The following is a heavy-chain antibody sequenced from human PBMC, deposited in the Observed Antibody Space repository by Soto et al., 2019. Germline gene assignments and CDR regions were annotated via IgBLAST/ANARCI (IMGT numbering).Heavy chain of an antibody. CDR1: GYPFTSYG. Sequence: VKVSCNASGYPFTSYGIIWVRQAPGQGLEWMGWISAYDGNTNYAQKLQGRVTMTTDTSTSTAYMELRSLRSDDTAVYYCATGRYCSGGSCDPFDYWGQGTLVTVSS. CDR3: ATGRYCSGGSCDPFDY. CDR2: ISAYDGNT. V-gene: IGHV1-18*04. J-gene: IGHJ4*02. D-gene: IGHD2-15*01.